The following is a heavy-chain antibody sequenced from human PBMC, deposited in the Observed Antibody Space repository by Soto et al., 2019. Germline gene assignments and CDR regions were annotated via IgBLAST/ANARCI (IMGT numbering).Heavy chain of an antibody. CDR3: AREIAAAGAYGMDV. V-gene: IGHV1-3*01. CDR2: INAGNGNT. J-gene: IGHJ6*02. D-gene: IGHD6-13*01. Sequence: QVQLVQSGAEVKKPGASVKVSCKASGYTFTSYAMHWVRQAPGQRLEWMGWINAGNGNTKYSQKFQGRVTITRDTSASTAYMELSSLRSEDTAVYYCAREIAAAGAYGMDVWGQGTMVTVSS. CDR1: GYTFTSYA.